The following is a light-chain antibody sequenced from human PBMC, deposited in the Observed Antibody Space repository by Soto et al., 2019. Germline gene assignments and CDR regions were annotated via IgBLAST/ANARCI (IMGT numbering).Light chain of an antibody. CDR2: DAS. V-gene: IGKV1-33*01. J-gene: IGKJ2*01. CDR1: QDITNY. CDR3: QQYNSYSYT. Sequence: DIQMTQSPSSLSASVGDRVTITCQASQDITNYLNWYQQKPGRAPRLLLYDASSLETGVPSRFSGSGSGTDFTLTISSLQPEDVATYYCQQYNSYSYTFGQGTKLEIK.